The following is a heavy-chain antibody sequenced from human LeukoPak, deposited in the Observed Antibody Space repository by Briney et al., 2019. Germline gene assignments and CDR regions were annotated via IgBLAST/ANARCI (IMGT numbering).Heavy chain of an antibody. CDR2: ISGSGGST. D-gene: IGHD3-3*01. J-gene: IGHJ4*02. Sequence: PGGPLRLSCAASGFTFSSYAMSWVRQAPGKGLEWVSAISGSGGSTYYADSVKGRFTISRDNSKNTLYLQMNSLRAEDTAVYYCATLGAEYYDFWSGYYSYYFDYWGQGTLVTVSS. CDR3: ATLGAEYYDFWSGYYSYYFDY. V-gene: IGHV3-23*01. CDR1: GFTFSSYA.